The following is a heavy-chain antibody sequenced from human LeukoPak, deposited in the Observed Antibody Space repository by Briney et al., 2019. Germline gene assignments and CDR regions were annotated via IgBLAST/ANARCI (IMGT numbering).Heavy chain of an antibody. D-gene: IGHD3-22*01. CDR1: GYTFTGYY. V-gene: IGHV1-2*02. Sequence: ASVKVSCKDSGYTFTGYYMHWVRQAPGQGLEWMGWINPNSGGTNYAQKFQGRVTMTRDTSISTAYMELSRLRSDDTAVYYCARDYYDSSGYSYWGQGTLVTVSS. J-gene: IGHJ4*02. CDR2: INPNSGGT. CDR3: ARDYYDSSGYSY.